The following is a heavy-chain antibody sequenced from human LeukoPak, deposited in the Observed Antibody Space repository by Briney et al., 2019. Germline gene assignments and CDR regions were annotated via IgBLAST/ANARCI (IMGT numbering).Heavy chain of an antibody. CDR2: INHSGST. CDR3: ARGYNRAAYYDL. CDR1: GGSFSGYY. V-gene: IGHV4-34*01. Sequence: SETLSLTCAVYGGSFSGYYWSWIRQPPGKGLEWIGEINHSGSTNYNPSLKSRVTISVDTSKNQFSLKLSSVTAADTAVYYCARGYNRAAYYDLWGQGTLVTVSS. J-gene: IGHJ5*02. D-gene: IGHD3-9*01.